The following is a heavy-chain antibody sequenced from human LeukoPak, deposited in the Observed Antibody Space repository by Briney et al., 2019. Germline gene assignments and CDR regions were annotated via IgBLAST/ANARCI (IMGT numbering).Heavy chain of an antibody. J-gene: IGHJ3*02. D-gene: IGHD3-10*01. V-gene: IGHV4-59*08. CDR1: GGSISSYY. CDR2: IYYNGNT. Sequence: PSETLSLTCTVSGGSISSYYWTWLRQPPGKGLEWIGYIYYNGNTNYNPSLKSRVTISLDTSKNQFSLKLASVTAADTAVYYCARHGQEGDFYASGSYNAFDIWGQGTMVTVSS. CDR3: ARHGQEGDFYASGSYNAFDI.